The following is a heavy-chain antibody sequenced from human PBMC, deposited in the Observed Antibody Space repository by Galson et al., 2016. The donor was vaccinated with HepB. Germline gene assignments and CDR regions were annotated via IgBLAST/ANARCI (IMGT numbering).Heavy chain of an antibody. Sequence: SETLSLTCTVSGDSLTDYFWSFIRQAPGKGLEWIGFIYHNGNTDYNPSLKSRVTISIDTSKNQFSLKLTSVTAADTAVYYCAGARDLTEYYFQYWGQGAQVAVSS. CDR3: AGARDLTEYYFQY. V-gene: IGHV4-59*01. CDR2: IYHNGNT. J-gene: IGHJ4*02. D-gene: IGHD1-14*01. CDR1: GDSLTDYF.